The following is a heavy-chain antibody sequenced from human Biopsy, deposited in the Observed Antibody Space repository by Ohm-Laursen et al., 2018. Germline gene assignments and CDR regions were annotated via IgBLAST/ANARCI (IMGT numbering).Heavy chain of an antibody. CDR2: IWYDGTNE. CDR3: ARGLSSGWYGYFDV. CDR1: GFTFGHYA. Sequence: SLRLSCAASGFTFGHYAMHWVRHAPGKGLEWISLIWYDGTNEDYADSVKGRFTISRGNSKNTLYPQINTLTLEDTAFYYCARGLSSGWYGYFDVWGRGTLVTVSS. J-gene: IGHJ2*01. V-gene: IGHV3-33*04. D-gene: IGHD6-19*01.